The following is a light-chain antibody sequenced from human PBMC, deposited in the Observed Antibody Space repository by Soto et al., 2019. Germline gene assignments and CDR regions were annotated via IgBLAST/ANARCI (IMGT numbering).Light chain of an antibody. CDR1: QSLLHSNGYNY. V-gene: IGKV2-28*01. CDR2: LGS. Sequence: DIVMTQSPLSLPVTPGEPASISCRSSQSLLHSNGYNYLDWYLQKPGQSPQILIDLGSNRASGVPDRFSGSGSGTDFTLKISRVEAEDVGVDYCMQALRTPYTFGQGTKLEIK. CDR3: MQALRTPYT. J-gene: IGKJ2*01.